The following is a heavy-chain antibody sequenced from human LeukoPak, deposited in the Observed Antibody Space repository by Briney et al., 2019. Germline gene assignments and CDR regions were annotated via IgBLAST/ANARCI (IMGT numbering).Heavy chain of an antibody. J-gene: IGHJ3*02. D-gene: IGHD2-2*01. CDR3: ASFDPNCSSTSCYLGAFDI. CDR2: IYYSGST. Sequence: SETLSLTCTVSGGSISSGDYYWSWIRQPPGKGLEWIGCIYYSGSTYYNPSLKSRVTISVDTSKNQFSLKLSSVTAADTAVYYCASFDPNCSSTSCYLGAFDIWGQGTMVTVSS. CDR1: GGSISSGDYY. V-gene: IGHV4-30-4*01.